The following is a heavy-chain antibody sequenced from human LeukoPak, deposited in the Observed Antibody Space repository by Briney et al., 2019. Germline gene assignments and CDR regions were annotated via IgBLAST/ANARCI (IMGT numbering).Heavy chain of an antibody. V-gene: IGHV1-8*01. J-gene: IGHJ4*02. CDR1: GYTFTSYD. D-gene: IGHD3-3*01. CDR2: MNPNSGNT. Sequence: ASVKVSCKASGYTFTSYDINWVRQATGQVLEWMGWMNPNSGNTGYAQKFQGRVTMTRNTSISTAYMELSSLRSEDTAVYYCARARRITIFGVVTNAYYFDYWGQGTLVIVSS. CDR3: ARARRITIFGVVTNAYYFDY.